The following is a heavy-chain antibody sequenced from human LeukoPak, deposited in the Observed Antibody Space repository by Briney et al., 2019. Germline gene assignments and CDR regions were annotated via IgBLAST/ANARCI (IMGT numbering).Heavy chain of an antibody. Sequence: GVLRLSCAASGFTFSSYAMHWVRQAPGKGLEWVAAISYDGSNKYYADSVKGRFTISRDNSKNTLYLQMNSLRAEDTAVYYCARSTSSSLYYYYGMDVWGQGTTVTVSS. D-gene: IGHD6-6*01. CDR3: ARSTSSSLYYYYGMDV. V-gene: IGHV3-30-3*01. J-gene: IGHJ6*02. CDR2: ISYDGSNK. CDR1: GFTFSSYA.